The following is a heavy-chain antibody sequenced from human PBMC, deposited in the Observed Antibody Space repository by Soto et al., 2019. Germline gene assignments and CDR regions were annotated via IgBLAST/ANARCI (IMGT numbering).Heavy chain of an antibody. V-gene: IGHV3-48*02. CDR1: GFTFSSYS. D-gene: IGHD6-13*01. Sequence: GGSLRLSCAASGFTFSSYSMNWLLQAPGRGLEWVSFSSSTGSTIYYADSVKGRFTMSRDNAKNSLYLQMNSLRDEDTAVYYCARKGAAASYAHYYMDVWGRGTAVTVSS. J-gene: IGHJ6*03. CDR3: ARKGAAASYAHYYMDV. CDR2: SSSTGSTI.